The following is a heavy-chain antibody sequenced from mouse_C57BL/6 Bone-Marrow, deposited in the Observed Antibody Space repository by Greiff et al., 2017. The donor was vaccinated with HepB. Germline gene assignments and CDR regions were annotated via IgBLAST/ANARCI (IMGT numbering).Heavy chain of an antibody. Sequence: VKLQQSGAELMKPGASVKLSCKATGYTFTGYWIEWVKQRPGHGLEWIGEILPGSGSTNYNEKFKGKSTFTADTSSHTAYIQLSRLTTEDSAIYYCAREGWLRAWFAYWGQGTLVTVSA. CDR1: GYTFTGYW. D-gene: IGHD2-2*01. CDR2: ILPGSGST. CDR3: AREGWLRAWFAY. J-gene: IGHJ3*01. V-gene: IGHV1-9*01.